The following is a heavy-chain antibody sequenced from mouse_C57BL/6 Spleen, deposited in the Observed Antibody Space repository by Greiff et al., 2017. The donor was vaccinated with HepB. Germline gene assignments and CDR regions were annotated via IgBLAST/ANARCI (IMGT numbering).Heavy chain of an antibody. CDR1: GYSITSGYG. V-gene: IGHV3-2*02. Sequence: ESGPGLVKPSQSLSLTCTVTGYSITSGYGWNWIRQVPGNKLEWMGYISYSGSTNYNPSLKSRISITRDTSKNQFFLQLNSVTTEDTATYYCDRTARIKYWGQGTTLTVSS. D-gene: IGHD1-2*01. J-gene: IGHJ2*01. CDR3: DRTARIKY. CDR2: ISYSGST.